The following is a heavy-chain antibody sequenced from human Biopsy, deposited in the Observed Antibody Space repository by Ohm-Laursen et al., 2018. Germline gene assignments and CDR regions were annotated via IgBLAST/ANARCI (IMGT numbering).Heavy chain of an antibody. Sequence: SETLSLTCAVSGGSISSYYWSWIRQPPGKGLKWIGYIYYTGSTNYNPSLKSRVTISVDTSMNHLSLRLTFVTAADTAVYYCARHAPSYSGSYWRYFDLWGRGTLVTVSS. J-gene: IGHJ2*01. CDR2: IYYTGST. CDR3: ARHAPSYSGSYWRYFDL. CDR1: GGSISSYY. D-gene: IGHD1-26*01. V-gene: IGHV4-59*08.